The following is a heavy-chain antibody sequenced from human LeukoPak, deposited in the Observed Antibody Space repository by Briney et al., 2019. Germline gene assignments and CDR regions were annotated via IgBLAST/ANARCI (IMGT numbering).Heavy chain of an antibody. V-gene: IGHV4-59*01. D-gene: IGHD3-22*01. CDR3: ASHPRTYYHDSSGYHDAFDI. CDR1: GGSISSYY. CDR2: IYYSGST. J-gene: IGHJ3*02. Sequence: SETLSLTCTVSGGSISSYYWSWIRQPPGKGLEWIGYIYYSGSTNYNPSLKSRVTISVDTSKNQFSLKLSSVTAADTAVYYCASHPRTYYHDSSGYHDAFDIWGQGTMVTVSS.